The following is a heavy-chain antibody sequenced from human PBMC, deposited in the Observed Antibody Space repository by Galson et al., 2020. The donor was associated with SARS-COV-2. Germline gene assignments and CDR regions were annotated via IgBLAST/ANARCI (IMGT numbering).Heavy chain of an antibody. CDR1: GFSLSSAGVG. J-gene: IGHJ5*02. Sequence: KMSGPTLVKPTQTLTLTCSFSGFSLSSAGVGVGWIRQSPGKALEWLALIYYDDEKLYSPSLESRLTVNKDTSKNEVVLTITNVDPVDTATYYCAYNPRSTTCYASWGQGTLVTVSS. V-gene: IGHV2-5*02. CDR2: IYYDDEK. CDR3: AYNPRSTTCYAS. D-gene: IGHD2-2*01.